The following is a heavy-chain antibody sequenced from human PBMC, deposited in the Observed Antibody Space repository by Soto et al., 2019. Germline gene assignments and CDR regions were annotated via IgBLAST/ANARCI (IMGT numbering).Heavy chain of an antibody. D-gene: IGHD3-10*01. Sequence: GGSLRLSCAASGFTFSTYWMHWVRQAPGKGLVWVSRIKSDGSYTSYADSVRGRFTISRDNAKNTLYLQMNSLRAEDMAVYYCASGPSSRFDYWGQGTLVTVSS. CDR1: GFTFSTYW. CDR3: ASGPSSRFDY. J-gene: IGHJ4*02. CDR2: IKSDGSYT. V-gene: IGHV3-74*01.